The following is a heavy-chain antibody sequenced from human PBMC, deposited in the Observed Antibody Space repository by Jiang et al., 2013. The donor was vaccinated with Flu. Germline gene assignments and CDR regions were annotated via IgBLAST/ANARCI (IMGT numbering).Heavy chain of an antibody. Sequence: LLKPSETLSLTCAVYGGSFSGYYWSWIRQPPGKGLEWIGEINHSGSTNYNPSLKSRVTISVDTSKNQFSLKLSSVTAADTAVYYCARTYGRAYNWFDPWGQGTLVTVSS. CDR3: ARTYGRAYNWFDP. J-gene: IGHJ5*02. CDR2: INHSGST. D-gene: IGHD4-17*01. V-gene: IGHV4-34*01. CDR1: GGSFSGYY.